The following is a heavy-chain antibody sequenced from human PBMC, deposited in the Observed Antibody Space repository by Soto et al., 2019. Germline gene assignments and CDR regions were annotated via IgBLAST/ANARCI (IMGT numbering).Heavy chain of an antibody. CDR1: GFTFSSYA. Sequence: GGSLRLSCAASGFTFSSYAMSWVRQAPGKGLEWVSAISGSGGSTYYADSVKGRFTISRDNSKNTLYLQMNSLRAEDTAVYYCAKVLNDFWSGYYSYYYYYMDVWGKGTTVTVSS. J-gene: IGHJ6*03. D-gene: IGHD3-3*01. CDR2: ISGSGGST. CDR3: AKVLNDFWSGYYSYYYYYMDV. V-gene: IGHV3-23*01.